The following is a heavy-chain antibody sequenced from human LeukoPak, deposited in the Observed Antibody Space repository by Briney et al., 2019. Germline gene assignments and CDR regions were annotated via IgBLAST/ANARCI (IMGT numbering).Heavy chain of an antibody. CDR1: GGSFSGYY. CDR2: INHSGST. V-gene: IGHV4-34*01. CDR3: ARGSGGYDFWSGYHYYYMDV. Sequence: SETLSLTCAVYGGSFSGYYWSWIRQPPGKGLEWIGEINHSGSTNYNPSLKSRVTISVDTSKNQFSLKLSSVTAADTAVYYCARGSGGYDFWSGYHYYYMDVWGKGTTVTVSS. J-gene: IGHJ6*03. D-gene: IGHD3-3*01.